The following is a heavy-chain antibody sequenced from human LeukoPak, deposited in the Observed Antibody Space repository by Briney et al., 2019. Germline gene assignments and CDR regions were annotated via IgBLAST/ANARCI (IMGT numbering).Heavy chain of an antibody. D-gene: IGHD6-19*01. CDR3: AKRYLDSSGLG. CDR2: ISDNGGST. Sequence: PGGSLRLSCAASEFILRSHAMHWVRQAPGKGLEYVSRISDNGGSTYYADSVKGRFTISRDNSKNTLYLQMNSLRAEDTAVYYCAKRYLDSSGLGWGQGTLVTVSS. J-gene: IGHJ4*02. CDR1: EFILRSHA. V-gene: IGHV3-64*04.